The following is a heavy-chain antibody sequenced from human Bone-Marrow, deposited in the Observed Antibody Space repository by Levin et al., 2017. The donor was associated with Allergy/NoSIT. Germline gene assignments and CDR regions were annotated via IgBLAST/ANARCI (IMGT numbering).Heavy chain of an antibody. CDR3: ARSAISFTTPDF. D-gene: IGHD2-2*02. CDR2: ISLNGRT. V-gene: IGHV4-4*01. Sequence: SETLSLTCAVSGGSISSSNWWTWVRQPPGKGLEWIGEISLNGRTNYNPSLKSRVTISVDMSKNQLSLKLTSVTAADTAVYWCARSAISFTTPDFWGQGTLVTVSS. CDR1: GGSISSSNW. J-gene: IGHJ4*02.